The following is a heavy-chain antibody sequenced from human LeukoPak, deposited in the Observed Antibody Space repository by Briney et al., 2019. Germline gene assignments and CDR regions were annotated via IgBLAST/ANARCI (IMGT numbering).Heavy chain of an antibody. CDR3: ARGVGIRFLEWLLHFDY. Sequence: GTSVKVSCKASGFTFTSSAVQWVRQARGQRLEWIGWIVVGSGNTNYAQKFQERVTITRDMSTSTAYMELSSLRSEDTAVYYCARGVGIRFLEWLLHFDYWGQGTLVTVSS. D-gene: IGHD3-3*01. CDR1: GFTFTSSA. CDR2: IVVGSGNT. J-gene: IGHJ4*02. V-gene: IGHV1-58*01.